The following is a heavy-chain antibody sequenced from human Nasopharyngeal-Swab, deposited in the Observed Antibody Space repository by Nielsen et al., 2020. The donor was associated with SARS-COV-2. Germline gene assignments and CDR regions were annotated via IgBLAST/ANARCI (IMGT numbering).Heavy chain of an antibody. D-gene: IGHD1-1*01. Sequence: GESLKISCAASGFTFSSYWLHWVRQAPGKGPVWVSHIDNDGSSTTYADSVKGRFTISRDNAKNALYLQMNSLRVEDTAVYYCVRGGLQHAFDLWGQGTIVTVSS. V-gene: IGHV3-74*01. CDR3: VRGGLQHAFDL. J-gene: IGHJ3*01. CDR1: GFTFSSYW. CDR2: IDNDGSST.